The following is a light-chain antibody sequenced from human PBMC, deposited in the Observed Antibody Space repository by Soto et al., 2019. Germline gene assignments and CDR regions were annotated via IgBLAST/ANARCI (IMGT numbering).Light chain of an antibody. V-gene: IGKV1-27*01. Sequence: DIQMTQSPSSLSASVGDRVTITCRASQGISSSLAWYQQKPGNAPKLLIYAASTLQSGVPSRFSGSGSGTDFTLTISSLQPEDFATYYCEKYDSVPWTFGTGTKVEIK. CDR2: AAS. CDR3: EKYDSVPWT. J-gene: IGKJ3*01. CDR1: QGISSS.